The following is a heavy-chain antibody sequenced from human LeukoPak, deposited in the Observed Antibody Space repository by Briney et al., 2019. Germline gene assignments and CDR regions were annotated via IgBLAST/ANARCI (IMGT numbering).Heavy chain of an antibody. Sequence: GGSLRLSCAVSGFTFSSHWMSWVRQAPGKGLEWVAYIKEDGSEKYYVDSVKGRFTVSRDNSKNTLYLQMNSLRAEDTAVYYCAKPTPAMGLCIDYWGQGTLVTVSS. J-gene: IGHJ4*02. CDR1: GFTFSSHW. CDR2: IKEDGSEK. D-gene: IGHD2-2*01. V-gene: IGHV3-7*03. CDR3: AKPTPAMGLCIDY.